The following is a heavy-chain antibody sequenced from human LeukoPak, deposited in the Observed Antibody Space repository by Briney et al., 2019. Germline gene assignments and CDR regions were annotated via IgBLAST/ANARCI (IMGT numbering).Heavy chain of an antibody. J-gene: IGHJ5*02. CDR2: ISGSSSIV. Sequence: PGGSLRLSCAAAGVTFSSVSMTWVRQAPGKGLEWLSYISGSSSIVYYGDSVKGRFTISRDNAKNSLYLQMNSLRDEDTAVYYWARDPSVAATGWGRWFDHWGLGTLVTVSS. CDR3: ARDPSVAATGWGRWFDH. CDR1: GVTFSSVS. V-gene: IGHV3-48*02. D-gene: IGHD6-13*01.